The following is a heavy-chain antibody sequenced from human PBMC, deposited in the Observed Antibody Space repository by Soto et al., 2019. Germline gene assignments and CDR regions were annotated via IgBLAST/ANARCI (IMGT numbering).Heavy chain of an antibody. CDR1: GFTFISYA. V-gene: IGHV3-30-3*01. CDR3: ARPQVLYSSSPTYFDY. Sequence: PGGSLRLSCAASGFTFISYAMHWVRQAPGKGLEWVAVISYDGSNKYYADSVKGRFTISRDNSKNTLYLQMNSLRAEDTAVYYCARPQVLYSSSPTYFDYWGQGTLVTVSS. D-gene: IGHD6-6*01. J-gene: IGHJ4*02. CDR2: ISYDGSNK.